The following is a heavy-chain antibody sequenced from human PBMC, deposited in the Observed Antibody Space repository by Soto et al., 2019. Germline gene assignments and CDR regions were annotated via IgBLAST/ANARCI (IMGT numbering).Heavy chain of an antibody. CDR3: AKDPGDSSATPHSSYYSYGMDV. D-gene: IGHD3-22*01. J-gene: IGHJ6*02. CDR1: GFTFSSYG. CDR2: ISYDGSNK. V-gene: IGHV3-30*18. Sequence: QVQLVESGGGVVQPGRSLRLSCAASGFTFSSYGMHWVRQAPGKGLEWVAVISYDGSNKYYADSVKGRFTISRDNSKNTLYLQMNSLRAEDTAVYYCAKDPGDSSATPHSSYYSYGMDVWGQGTTVTVSS.